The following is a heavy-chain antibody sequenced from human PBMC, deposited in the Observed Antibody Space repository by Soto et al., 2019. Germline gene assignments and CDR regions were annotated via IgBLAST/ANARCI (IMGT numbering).Heavy chain of an antibody. V-gene: IGHV3-30*18. CDR2: ISYDGSKK. CDR1: GFTVRSYD. J-gene: IGHJ4*02. Sequence: GSLRLSCAASGFTVRSYDMHWVRQAPDKGLEWVAVISYDGSKKYYEDSVKGRFTISRDNSKNNLYLQMNSLRAEDTAVYYCVKANGVDSGYDFMFHYWXQGTLVTVSS. CDR3: VKANGVDSGYDFMFHY. D-gene: IGHD5-12*01.